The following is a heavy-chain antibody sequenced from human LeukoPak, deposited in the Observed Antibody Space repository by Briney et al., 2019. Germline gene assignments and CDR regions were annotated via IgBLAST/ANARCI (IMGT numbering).Heavy chain of an antibody. J-gene: IGHJ5*02. D-gene: IGHD6-13*01. CDR3: ARYVAAAGRGDWFDP. Sequence: ASVKVSCKASGGTFSSYAISWVRQAPGQGLEWMGWINPNSGGTNYAQKFQGRVTMTRDTSISTAYMELSRLRSDDTAVYYCARYVAAAGRGDWFDPWGQGTLVTVSS. V-gene: IGHV1-2*02. CDR2: INPNSGGT. CDR1: GGTFSSYA.